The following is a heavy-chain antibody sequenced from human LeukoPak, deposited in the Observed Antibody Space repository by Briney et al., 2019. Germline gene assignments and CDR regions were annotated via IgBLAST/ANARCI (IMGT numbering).Heavy chain of an antibody. D-gene: IGHD3-16*01. V-gene: IGHV4-39*01. J-gene: IGHJ6*03. Sequence: SETLSLTCTLSGGSISSSDSSYWGWIRQPPGKGLEWIGSVYYSGSTYYNPSLNSRVTTSVDTSKNQFSLKLSSVTAADTAVYYCARHMKYYYYYMDVWGKGTTVTVSS. CDR2: VYYSGST. CDR1: GGSISSSDSSY. CDR3: ARHMKYYYYYMDV.